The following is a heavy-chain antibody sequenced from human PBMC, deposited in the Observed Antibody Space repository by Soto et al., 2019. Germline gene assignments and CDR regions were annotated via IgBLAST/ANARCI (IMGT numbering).Heavy chain of an antibody. CDR1: GFTFGTYW. J-gene: IGHJ5*02. CDR2: IKFDASER. CDR3: ARDSFGWFPSALGATGDNWFDP. Sequence: GGSLRLSCAASGFTFGTYWMSWVRQAPGKGLEWLATIKFDASERKYVDSVKGRFTVSRDNARNSLYLQMDSLRADDTAVYYCARDSFGWFPSALGATGDNWFDPWGQGTLVTVSS. V-gene: IGHV3-7*01. D-gene: IGHD1-26*01.